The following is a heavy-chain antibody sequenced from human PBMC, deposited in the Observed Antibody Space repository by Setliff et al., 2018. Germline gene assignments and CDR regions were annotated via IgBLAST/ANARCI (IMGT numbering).Heavy chain of an antibody. V-gene: IGHV4-4*07. CDR1: GGSISNYY. CDR2: IYTSGST. CDR3: ARKGISALSGAFDM. J-gene: IGHJ3*02. Sequence: SEALSLTCTVSGGSISNYYWSWIRQPAGEGLEWIGRIYTSGSTNYNPSLKSRVTMSVDTSKNQFSLKLSSVTAADTAVYYCARKGISALSGAFDMWGQGTMVTVSS. D-gene: IGHD1-26*01.